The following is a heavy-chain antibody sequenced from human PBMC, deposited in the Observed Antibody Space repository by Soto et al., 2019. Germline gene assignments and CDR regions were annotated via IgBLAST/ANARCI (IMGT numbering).Heavy chain of an antibody. CDR3: AHRKQQLGTVLFDY. Sequence: QITLKESGPTLVIPTQTLTLTCAFSGFSLSTSGVGVGWVRQPPGKALEWLALIYSDDNKHYSPSLKSRLTITKDTSKTQVVLAMTNMNPVDTATYYCAHRKQQLGTVLFDYWGQGILVTVSS. CDR2: IYSDDNK. J-gene: IGHJ4*02. D-gene: IGHD6-13*01. CDR1: GFSLSTSGVG. V-gene: IGHV2-5*02.